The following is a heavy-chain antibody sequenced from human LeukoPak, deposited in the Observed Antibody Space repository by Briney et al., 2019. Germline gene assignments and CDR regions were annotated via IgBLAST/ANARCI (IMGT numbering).Heavy chain of an antibody. CDR1: GFTFSSYA. D-gene: IGHD3-9*01. CDR2: ISGSGGST. Sequence: PGGSLRHSCAASGFTFSSYAMSWVRQAPGKGLEWVSAISGSGGSTYYADSVKGRFTISRDNSKNTLYLQMNSLRAEDTAVYYCAKDTETRSPDVLRYFDWPSSWGQGTLVTVSS. V-gene: IGHV3-23*01. CDR3: AKDTETRSPDVLRYFDWPSS. J-gene: IGHJ5*02.